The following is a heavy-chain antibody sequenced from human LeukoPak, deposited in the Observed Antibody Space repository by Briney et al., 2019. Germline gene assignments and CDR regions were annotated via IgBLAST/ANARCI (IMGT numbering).Heavy chain of an antibody. CDR3: ARDRLYNYYGSGSYQYGMDV. V-gene: IGHV3-64*04. J-gene: IGHJ6*02. Sequence: GGSLRLSCAASGFTFSSYAMHWVRQAPGKGLEYVSAISSNGGSTYYADSVKGRFTISRDNSKNTLYLQMNSPRAEDTAVYYCARDRLYNYYGSGSYQYGMDVWGQGTTVTVSS. D-gene: IGHD3-10*01. CDR2: ISSNGGST. CDR1: GFTFSSYA.